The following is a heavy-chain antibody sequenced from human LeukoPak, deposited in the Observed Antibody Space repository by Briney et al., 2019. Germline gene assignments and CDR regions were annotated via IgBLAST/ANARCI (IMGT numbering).Heavy chain of an antibody. J-gene: IGHJ4*02. Sequence: GGSLRLSCAASGFTFSSYWMSWVRQAPGKGLEWVGRIKSKTDGGTTDYAAPVKGRFTISRDDSKNTLYLQMNSLKTEDTAVYYCTTDRVVPPASLAYWGQGTLVTVSS. V-gene: IGHV3-15*01. CDR2: IKSKTDGGTT. CDR1: GFTFSSYW. CDR3: TTDRVVPPASLAY. D-gene: IGHD2-2*01.